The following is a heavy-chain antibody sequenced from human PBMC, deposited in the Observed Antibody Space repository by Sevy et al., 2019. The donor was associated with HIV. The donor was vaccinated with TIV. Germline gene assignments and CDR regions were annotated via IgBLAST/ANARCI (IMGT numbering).Heavy chain of an antibody. D-gene: IGHD3-10*01. CDR2: LSSSSSTI. CDR3: ARDLYYYGSGHVY. Sequence: GGPLRLSCAASGFTFSSYSMNWVRRAPGKGLEWVSCLSSSSSTIDYADSVKGRFTISRDNAKNSLYLQMNSLRDEDTAVYYSARDLYYYGSGHVYWGQGTLVTVSS. V-gene: IGHV3-48*02. CDR1: GFTFSSYS. J-gene: IGHJ4*02.